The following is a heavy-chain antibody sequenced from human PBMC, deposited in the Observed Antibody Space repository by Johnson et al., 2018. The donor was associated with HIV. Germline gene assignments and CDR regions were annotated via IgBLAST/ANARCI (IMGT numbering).Heavy chain of an antibody. J-gene: IGHJ3*02. CDR2: ISYDGSNE. V-gene: IGHV3-30-3*01. Sequence: QVQLVESGGGLVKPGRSLRLSCAASGFIFSNCAMHWVRQAPGKGLEWVSLISYDGSNEYYADFVKGRFTVSRDNSKNTLYLQMNSLRPEDTSGYYCAKDREGSGWYEGVAFDIWGQGTMVIVSS. D-gene: IGHD6-19*01. CDR3: AKDREGSGWYEGVAFDI. CDR1: GFIFSNCA.